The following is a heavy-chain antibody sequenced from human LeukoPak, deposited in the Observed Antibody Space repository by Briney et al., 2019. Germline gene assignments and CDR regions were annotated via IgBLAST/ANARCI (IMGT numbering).Heavy chain of an antibody. CDR2: IYFSGST. CDR1: GGSISSSSHY. D-gene: IGHD6-19*01. Sequence: SETLSLTCTVFGGSISSSSHYWGWIRQPPGEGLEWIGSIYFSGSTYYSPSLKSRVTISVDPSTNQFSLKLSSVTAADTPVYFCARHQWLGPFDSWGQGTLVTVSS. CDR3: ARHQWLGPFDS. V-gene: IGHV4-39*01. J-gene: IGHJ4*02.